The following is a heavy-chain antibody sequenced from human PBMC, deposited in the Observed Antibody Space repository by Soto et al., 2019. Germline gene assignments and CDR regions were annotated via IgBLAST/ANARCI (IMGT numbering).Heavy chain of an antibody. V-gene: IGHV3-23*01. J-gene: IGHJ4*02. CDR3: AKEYGSGSYYNGITDY. CDR2: ISGSGGST. CDR1: GFTFSSYA. Sequence: GGSLRLSCAASGFTFSSYAMSWVRQAPGKGLEWVSAISGSGGSTYYADSVKGRFTISRDNSKNTLYLQMNSLRAEDTAVYYCAKEYGSGSYYNGITDYWGQGTLVTVSS. D-gene: IGHD3-10*01.